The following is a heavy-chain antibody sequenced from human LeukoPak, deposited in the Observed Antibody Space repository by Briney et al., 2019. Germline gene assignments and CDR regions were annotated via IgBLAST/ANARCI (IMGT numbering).Heavy chain of an antibody. CDR2: ISSSSSYI. CDR3: ARDEWGDAFDI. V-gene: IGHV3-21*01. J-gene: IGHJ3*02. CDR1: GFTFSSYS. D-gene: IGHD1-26*01. Sequence: PGGSLRLSCAASGFTFSSYSMNWVRQDPGKGLEWVSSISSSSSYIHSADSVRGRFTISRDNAKNSLFLQMNSLRAEDTAVYYCARDEWGDAFDIWGQGTMVTVFS.